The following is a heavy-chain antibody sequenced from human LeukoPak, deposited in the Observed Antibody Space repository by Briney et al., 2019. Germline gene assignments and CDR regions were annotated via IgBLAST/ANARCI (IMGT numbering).Heavy chain of an antibody. CDR3: ARLRKVATRKHFDY. CDR1: GGSFSGYY. V-gene: IGHV4-34*01. D-gene: IGHD5-12*01. CDR2: INHSGST. Sequence: SETLSLTCAVYGGSFSGYYWSWIRQPPGEGLEWIGEINHSGSTNYNPSLKSRVTISVDTSKNQFSLKLSSVTAADTAVYYCARLRKVATRKHFDYWGQGTLVTVSS. J-gene: IGHJ4*02.